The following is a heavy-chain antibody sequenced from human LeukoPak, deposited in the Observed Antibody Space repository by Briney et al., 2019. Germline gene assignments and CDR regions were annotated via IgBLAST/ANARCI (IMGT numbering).Heavy chain of an antibody. CDR1: GGSISSYY. CDR2: IYYSGST. Sequence: PSETLSLTCTVSGGSISSYYWSWIRQPPGKGLEWIGYIYYSGSTNYNPSLKSRVTISVDTSKNQFSLKLSSVTAADTAVYYCARGRIAATHYYYYYMDVWGKGTTVTVSS. CDR3: ARGRIAATHYYYYYMDV. V-gene: IGHV4-59*01. J-gene: IGHJ6*03. D-gene: IGHD2-15*01.